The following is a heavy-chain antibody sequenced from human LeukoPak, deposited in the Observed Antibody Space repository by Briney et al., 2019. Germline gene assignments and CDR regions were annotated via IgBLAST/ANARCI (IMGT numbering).Heavy chain of an antibody. CDR1: GFTFSSYS. J-gene: IGHJ4*02. CDR3: ARVWDGHNDRDY. CDR2: ISSSSSYI. D-gene: IGHD5-24*01. Sequence: GGSLRLSCAASGFTFSSYSMNWVRQAPGKGLEWVSSISSSSSYIYYADSVKGRFTISRDNAKNSLYLQMNSLRAEDTAVYYCARVWDGHNDRDYWGQGTLVTVSS. V-gene: IGHV3-21*01.